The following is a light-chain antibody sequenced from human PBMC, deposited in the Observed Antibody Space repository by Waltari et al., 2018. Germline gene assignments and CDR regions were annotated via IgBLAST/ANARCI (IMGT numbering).Light chain of an antibody. J-gene: IGLJ2*01. V-gene: IGLV2-14*01. CDR1: STDVGTYNY. CDR2: EVR. Sequence: QSALTQPASVSGSPGQSITISCTGSSTDVGTYNYVSWYQQHPGKAPKLIIFEVRHRPSGVSNRFSASKSGNKASLTISGLQTEDEADYYCSSYTSSSTLVFGGGTKVTVL. CDR3: SSYTSSSTLV.